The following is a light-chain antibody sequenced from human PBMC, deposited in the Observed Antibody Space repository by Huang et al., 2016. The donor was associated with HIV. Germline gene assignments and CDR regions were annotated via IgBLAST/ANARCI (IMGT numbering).Light chain of an antibody. V-gene: IGKV3-11*01. CDR1: QSVSNY. CDR3: QQRTDRPA. Sequence: EIVLTQSPATLSLSPGERATLSCRASQSVSNYLAWYQQKPGQAPRLLIHDASYRATGVPVRSSGSGSGTDFTLTISSLEPEDFAVYYCQQRTDRPAFGQGTRLEIK. CDR2: DAS. J-gene: IGKJ5*01.